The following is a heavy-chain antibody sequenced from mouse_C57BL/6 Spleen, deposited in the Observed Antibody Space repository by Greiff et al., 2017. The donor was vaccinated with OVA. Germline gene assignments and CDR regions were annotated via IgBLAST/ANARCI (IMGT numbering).Heavy chain of an antibody. V-gene: IGHV1-64*01. D-gene: IGHD1-1*01. CDR3: ARWYYSSSLYFDY. CDR1: GYTFTSYW. Sequence: QVQLQQPGAELVKPGASVKLSCKASGYTFTSYWMHWVKQRTGQGLEWIGMIHPNSGSTKYNEKFKSKATLTVDKSSSTAYMQLSSLTSEDSAVYYCARWYYSSSLYFDYWGQGTTLTVSS. J-gene: IGHJ2*01. CDR2: IHPNSGST.